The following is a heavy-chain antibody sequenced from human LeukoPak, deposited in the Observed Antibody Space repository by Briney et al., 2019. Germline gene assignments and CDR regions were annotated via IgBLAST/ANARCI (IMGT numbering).Heavy chain of an antibody. J-gene: IGHJ4*02. V-gene: IGHV4-59*01. CDR2: IYYSGST. D-gene: IGHD3-22*01. CDR3: ARGSWYYYDSSVEFFDY. CDR1: GGSISSYY. Sequence: KTSETLSLTCTVSGGSISSYYWSWIRQPPGKGLEWIGYIYYSGSTNYNPSLKSRVTISVDTSKNQFSLKLSSVTAADTAVYYCARGSWYYYDSSVEFFDYWGQGTLVTVSS.